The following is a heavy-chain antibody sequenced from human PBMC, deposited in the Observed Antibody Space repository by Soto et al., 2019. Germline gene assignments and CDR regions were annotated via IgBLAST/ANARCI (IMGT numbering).Heavy chain of an antibody. V-gene: IGHV4-59*01. Sequence: TSETMSLTCTVSGGNIISYYWSWILKPPGKGLEWIGYIYYSGSTNYNPSLKSRVTILVDTSKNQFSLKLSSVTAADTAVYYCARYGSGSSVWFDPWGQGTPVTVSS. CDR3: ARYGSGSSVWFDP. J-gene: IGHJ5*02. CDR2: IYYSGST. CDR1: GGNIISYY. D-gene: IGHD3-10*01.